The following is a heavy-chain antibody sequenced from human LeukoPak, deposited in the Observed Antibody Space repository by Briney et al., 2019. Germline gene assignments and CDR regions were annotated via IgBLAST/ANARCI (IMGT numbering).Heavy chain of an antibody. D-gene: IGHD2-15*01. CDR2: IIPIFGTA. V-gene: IGHV1-69*13. CDR3: ARLVVLASTRWFDP. Sequence: GASVKVSCKASGGTFSSYAISWVRQAPGQGLEWMGGIIPIFGTANYAQKFQGRVTITADESTSTAYMELSSLRSEDTAVYYCARLVVLASTRWFDPWGQGTMVTVCS. J-gene: IGHJ5*02. CDR1: GGTFSSYA.